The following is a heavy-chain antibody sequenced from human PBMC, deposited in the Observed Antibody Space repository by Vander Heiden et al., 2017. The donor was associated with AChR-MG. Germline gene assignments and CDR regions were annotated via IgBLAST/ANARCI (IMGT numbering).Heavy chain of an antibody. J-gene: IGHJ4*02. D-gene: IGHD3-22*01. V-gene: IGHV6-1*02. Sequence: QVQLQQSGPGLVKPSQTLSVTCVISGDSVSSNSGAWNWIRQSPSRGLEWLGRTYYRSKWYTEYAESVKSRISISPDTSRNQFSLQMKSVSPEDTAVYFCARAPWGDSSAYYYGLAFDYWGGGSLVTVSS. CDR3: ARAPWGDSSAYYYGLAFDY. CDR2: TYYRSKWYT. CDR1: GDSVSSNSGA.